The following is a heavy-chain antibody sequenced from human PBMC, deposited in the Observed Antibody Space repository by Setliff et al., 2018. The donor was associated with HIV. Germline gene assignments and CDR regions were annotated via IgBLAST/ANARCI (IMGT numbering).Heavy chain of an antibody. CDR2: IYTSGST. CDR1: GGSISSHY. CDR3: ASCIAAAGWAYYYMDV. J-gene: IGHJ6*03. V-gene: IGHV4-4*07. Sequence: SETLSLTCTVSGGSISSHYWSWIRQPPGKGLEWIGHIYTSGSTNYNPSLKSRVTMSVGTSKNQFSLKLSSVTAADTAVYYCASCIAAAGWAYYYMDVWGKGTTVTVSS. D-gene: IGHD6-13*01.